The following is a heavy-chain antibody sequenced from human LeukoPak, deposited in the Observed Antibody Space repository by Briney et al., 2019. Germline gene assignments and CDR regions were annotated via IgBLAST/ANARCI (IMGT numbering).Heavy chain of an antibody. J-gene: IGHJ4*02. D-gene: IGHD6-19*01. CDR1: GYTFTSYA. CDR3: ARGGQWLVTPDY. Sequence: ASVKVSCKASGYTFTSYAMNWVRQAPGQGLEWMGWINTNTGNPTYAQGFTGRFAFSLDTSVSTAYMQLSSLRAEDTAVYYCARGGQWLVTPDYWGQGTLVTVHS. V-gene: IGHV7-4-1*02. CDR2: INTNTGNP.